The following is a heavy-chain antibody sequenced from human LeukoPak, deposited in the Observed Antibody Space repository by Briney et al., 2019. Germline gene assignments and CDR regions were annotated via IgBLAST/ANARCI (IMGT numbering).Heavy chain of an antibody. CDR3: ARALLDCSGGSCYGY. CDR1: GITFSSYW. V-gene: IGHV3-74*01. Sequence: GGSLRLSCAASGITFSSYWMHWVRQAPGKGLVWVSRINSDGSSTSYADSVKGRFTISRDNAKNTLYLQMNSLRAEDTAVYYCARALLDCSGGSCYGYWGQGTLVTVSS. D-gene: IGHD2-15*01. J-gene: IGHJ4*02. CDR2: INSDGSST.